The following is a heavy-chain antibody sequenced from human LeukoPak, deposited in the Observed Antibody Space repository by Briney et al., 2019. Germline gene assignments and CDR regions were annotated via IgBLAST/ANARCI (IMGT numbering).Heavy chain of an antibody. CDR3: ARGLRYFDWLLPPYFDY. V-gene: IGHV4-39*07. D-gene: IGHD3-9*01. CDR2: INHSGST. Sequence: TSETPSLTCTVSGGSISSSSYYWGWIRQPPGKGLEWIGEINHSGSTNYNPSLKSRVTISVDTSKNQFSLKLSSVTAADTAVYYCARGLRYFDWLLPPYFDYWGQGTLVTVSS. CDR1: GGSISSSSYY. J-gene: IGHJ4*02.